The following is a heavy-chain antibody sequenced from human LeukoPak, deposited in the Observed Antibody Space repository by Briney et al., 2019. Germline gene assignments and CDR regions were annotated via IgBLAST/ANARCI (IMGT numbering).Heavy chain of an antibody. CDR3: ARVSDAFDYFFDS. J-gene: IGHJ4*02. D-gene: IGHD5-12*01. CDR2: ISYDGSNK. V-gene: IGHV3-30*04. CDR1: GFTFSSYA. Sequence: GGSLRLSCAASGFTFSSYAMHWVRQAPGKGLEWVAVISYDGSNKYYADSVKGRFTISRDNSKNTLYLQMNSLRAEDTAVYYCARVSDAFDYFFDSWGQGTLVTVSS.